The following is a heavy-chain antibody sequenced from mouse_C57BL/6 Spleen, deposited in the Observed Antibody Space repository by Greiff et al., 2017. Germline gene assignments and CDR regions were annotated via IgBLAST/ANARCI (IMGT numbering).Heavy chain of an antibody. Sequence: EVQVVESGGGLVKPGGSLKLSCAASGFTFSSYAMSWVRQTPEKRLEWVATISDGGSYTYYPDNVKGRFTISRDNAKNNLYLQMSHLKSEDTAMYYCARDNYYGSSPHFDYWGQGTTLTVSS. CDR3: ARDNYYGSSPHFDY. CDR2: ISDGGSYT. V-gene: IGHV5-4*01. CDR1: GFTFSSYA. D-gene: IGHD1-1*01. J-gene: IGHJ2*01.